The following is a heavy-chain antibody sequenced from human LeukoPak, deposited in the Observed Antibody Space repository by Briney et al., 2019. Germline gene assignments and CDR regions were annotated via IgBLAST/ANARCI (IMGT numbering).Heavy chain of an antibody. CDR2: IRYDGSNK. CDR1: GFTFSSYG. V-gene: IGHV3-30*02. CDR3: AKDLGKQLVRWFDP. Sequence: VGSLRLSCAASGFTFSSYGMHWVRQAPGKGLEWVAFIRYDGSNKYYADSVKGRFTISRDNSKNTLYLQMNSLRAEDTAVYYCAKDLGKQLVRWFDPWGQGTLVTVSS. D-gene: IGHD6-6*01. J-gene: IGHJ5*02.